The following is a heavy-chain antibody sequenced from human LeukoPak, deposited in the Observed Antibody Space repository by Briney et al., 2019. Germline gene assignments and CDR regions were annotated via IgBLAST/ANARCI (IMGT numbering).Heavy chain of an antibody. D-gene: IGHD1-26*01. Sequence: PSETLSLTFTVSGGSISSYYWSWIGQPAGKGLEWIGRIYTSGSTNYTPSLKSRVTMSVDTCKNQFSLKLSSVTAADTAVYYCARVISGELPTNNWFDPWGQGTLVTVSS. CDR1: GGSISSYY. CDR3: ARVISGELPTNNWFDP. V-gene: IGHV4-4*07. J-gene: IGHJ5*02. CDR2: IYTSGST.